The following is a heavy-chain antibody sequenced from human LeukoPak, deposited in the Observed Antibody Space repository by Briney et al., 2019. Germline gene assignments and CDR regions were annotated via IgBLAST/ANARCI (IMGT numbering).Heavy chain of an antibody. D-gene: IGHD4-17*01. J-gene: IGHJ4*02. V-gene: IGHV1-18*01. CDR3: ARVIHQDYGDYDY. Sequence: ASVKVSCKASGYIFTSYGINWVRQGPGQGLEWMGWISGYNGNTNYAQELQGRVTMTTDTSTSTAYMELRSLRSDDTAVYYRARVIHQDYGDYDYWGQGTLVTVSS. CDR2: ISGYNGNT. CDR1: GYIFTSYG.